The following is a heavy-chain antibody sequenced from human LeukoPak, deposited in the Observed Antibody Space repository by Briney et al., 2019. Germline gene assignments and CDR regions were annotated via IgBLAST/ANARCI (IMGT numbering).Heavy chain of an antibody. Sequence: GASVKVSCKASGYTFTSYDINWVRQATGQGLEWMGWMNPNSGNTGYAQKFQGRVTITRNTSISTAYMELSSLRSEDTAVYYCARGNSVVPAAKRANSDYWGQGTLVTVSS. V-gene: IGHV1-8*03. J-gene: IGHJ4*02. CDR3: ARGNSVVPAAKRANSDY. CDR2: MNPNSGNT. D-gene: IGHD2-2*01. CDR1: GYTFTSYD.